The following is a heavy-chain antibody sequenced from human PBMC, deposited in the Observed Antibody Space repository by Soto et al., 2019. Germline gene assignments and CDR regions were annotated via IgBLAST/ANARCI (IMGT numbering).Heavy chain of an antibody. CDR3: AIAPRYGMDV. CDR2: INSDGSSA. CDR1: GFTFSSYW. Sequence: EVQLVESGGGLVQPGGSLRLSCAASGFTFSSYWMHWVRQAPGNGLVWLSRINSDGSSATYADSVKGRFTISRDKAKSTLYLQRNSLRAEDTAMYYCAIAPRYGMDVWGQGITVTVSS. J-gene: IGHJ6*02. V-gene: IGHV3-74*01.